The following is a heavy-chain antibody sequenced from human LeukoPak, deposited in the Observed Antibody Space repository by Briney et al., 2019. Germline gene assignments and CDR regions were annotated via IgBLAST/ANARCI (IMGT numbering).Heavy chain of an antibody. Sequence: PGGSLRLSCAASGFTFSDSYMTWVRQAPGKGVEWVAYISGSGHDINYSDSVKGRFTISRDNAKNSLYLQMSSLRVEDTAVYYCARVGPWVNPDYYYYYMDVWGKGTTVTVSS. V-gene: IGHV3-11*04. D-gene: IGHD1-14*01. CDR2: ISGSGHDI. CDR1: GFTFSDSY. J-gene: IGHJ6*03. CDR3: ARVGPWVNPDYYYYYMDV.